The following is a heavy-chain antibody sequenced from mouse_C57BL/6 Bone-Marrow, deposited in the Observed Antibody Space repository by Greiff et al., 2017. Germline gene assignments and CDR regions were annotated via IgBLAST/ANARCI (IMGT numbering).Heavy chain of an antibody. Sequence: QVQLQQSGTELVKPGASVKLSCKASGYTFTSYWMHWVKQRPGQGLEWIGNINPSNGGTNYNEKFKSKATLTVDKSSRTAYMQLSSLTSEDSAVYYCARGNYYGSSADYWGKGTTLTVSS. CDR3: ARGNYYGSSADY. CDR1: GYTFTSYW. V-gene: IGHV1-53*01. D-gene: IGHD1-1*01. J-gene: IGHJ2*01. CDR2: INPSNGGT.